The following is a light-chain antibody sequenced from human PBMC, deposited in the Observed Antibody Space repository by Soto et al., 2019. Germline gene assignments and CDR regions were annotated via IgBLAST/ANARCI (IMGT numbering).Light chain of an antibody. CDR1: QDISDY. Sequence: DIQLTQSPSFLSASVGDRVTITCQASQDISDYVAWYQQRPGKAPKLLIYAASTLQSGVPSRFSGSGSGTEFTLTISSLQPEDFATYSCQQLNSYPLTFGGGTKVDIK. CDR3: QQLNSYPLT. CDR2: AAS. V-gene: IGKV1-9*01. J-gene: IGKJ4*01.